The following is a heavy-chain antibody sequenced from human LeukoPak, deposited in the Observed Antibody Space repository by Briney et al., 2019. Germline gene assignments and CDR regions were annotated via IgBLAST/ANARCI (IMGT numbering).Heavy chain of an antibody. J-gene: IGHJ4*02. D-gene: IGHD6-19*01. CDR3: AREVYSSGWSSFDY. Sequence: GGSLRLSCAASGFTFSSYSMNWVRQAPGKGLVWVSRINSDGSSTIHADSVKGRFTISRDNAKNTLYLQMNSLRAEDTAVYYCAREVYSSGWSSFDYWGQGTLVTVSS. V-gene: IGHV3-74*01. CDR1: GFTFSSYS. CDR2: INSDGSST.